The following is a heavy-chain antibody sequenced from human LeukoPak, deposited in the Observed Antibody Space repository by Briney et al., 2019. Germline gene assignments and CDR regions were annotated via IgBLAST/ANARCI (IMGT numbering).Heavy chain of an antibody. D-gene: IGHD3-10*01. CDR1: GFTFSSYA. V-gene: IGHV3-23*01. J-gene: IGHJ4*02. CDR3: SREYGSGSYSDY. CDR2: ISGSGGRT. Sequence: GGSLRLSCAASGFTFSSYAMSWVRQAPGKGLEWVSAISGSGGRTYYADSVKGRFTLPRDNSKNTLCMQMNSLRAEGPAVYYCSREYGSGSYSDYWGQGTLVTVSS.